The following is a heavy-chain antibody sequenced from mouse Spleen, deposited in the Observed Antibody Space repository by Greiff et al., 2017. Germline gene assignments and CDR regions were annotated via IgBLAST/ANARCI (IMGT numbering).Heavy chain of an antibody. CDR1: GYTFTNYW. J-gene: IGHJ2*01. CDR3: ASTVVAYFDY. D-gene: IGHD1-1*01. Sequence: QVQLKESGAELVRPGTSVKMSCKASGYTFTNYWIGWAKQRPGHGLEWIGDIYPGGGYTNYNEKFKGKATLTADKSSSTAYMQFSSLTSEDSAIYYCASTVVAYFDYWGQGTTLTVSS. V-gene: IGHV1-63*01. CDR2: IYPGGGYT.